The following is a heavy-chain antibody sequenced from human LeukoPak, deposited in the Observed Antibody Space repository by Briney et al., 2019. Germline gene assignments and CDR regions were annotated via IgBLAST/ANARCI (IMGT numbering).Heavy chain of an antibody. V-gene: IGHV3-66*01. CDR3: ANEAYGSGSYYTDY. J-gene: IGHJ4*02. Sequence: GGSLRLSCAASGFTVSSNYMSWVRQAPGKGLEWASVIYSGGSTYYADSVKGRFTISRNNSKNTLYLQMNSLRAEDTAVYYCANEAYGSGSYYTDYWGQGTLVTVSS. CDR1: GFTVSSNY. CDR2: IYSGGST. D-gene: IGHD3-10*01.